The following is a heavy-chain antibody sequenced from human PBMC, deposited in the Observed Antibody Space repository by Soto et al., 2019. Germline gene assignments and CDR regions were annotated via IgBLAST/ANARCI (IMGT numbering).Heavy chain of an antibody. CDR3: AKDLSRWPHYAFDS. CDR2: ISTNGDTA. D-gene: IGHD4-17*01. CDR1: GFTFSNYG. V-gene: IGHV3-23*01. Sequence: PGESLKISCAASGFTFSNYGMNWVRQAPGKGLEWVSGISTNGDTANYADSVKGRFTISRDNSKNALYMQMNGLRPEDTAVYYCAKDLSRWPHYAFDSWGQGTLVTSPQ. J-gene: IGHJ5*01.